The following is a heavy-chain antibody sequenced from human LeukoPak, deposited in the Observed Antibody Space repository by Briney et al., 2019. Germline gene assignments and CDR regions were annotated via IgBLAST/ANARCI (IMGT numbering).Heavy chain of an antibody. Sequence: GGSLRLSCAASGFTVSSNYMSWVRQAPGKGLEWVSVIYSGGNTYYADSVKGRLTISRDNSKNTLYLQLNSLRAEDTAVYYCARERRDGYNVLDYWGQGTLVTVSS. CDR2: IYSGGNT. D-gene: IGHD5-24*01. CDR3: ARERRDGYNVLDY. V-gene: IGHV3-53*01. J-gene: IGHJ4*02. CDR1: GFTVSSNY.